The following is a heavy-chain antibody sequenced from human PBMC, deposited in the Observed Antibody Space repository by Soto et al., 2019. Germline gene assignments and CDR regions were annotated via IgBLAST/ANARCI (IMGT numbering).Heavy chain of an antibody. CDR1: GFTFSSYW. Sequence: GGSLRLSCAASGFTFSSYWMSWVRQAPGKGLEWVANIKQDGSEKYYVDSVKGRFTISRDNAKNSLYLQMNSLRAEDTTVYYCARDSYGDYTPYYFDYWGQGTLVTVSS. CDR2: IKQDGSEK. D-gene: IGHD4-17*01. CDR3: ARDSYGDYTPYYFDY. V-gene: IGHV3-7*01. J-gene: IGHJ4*02.